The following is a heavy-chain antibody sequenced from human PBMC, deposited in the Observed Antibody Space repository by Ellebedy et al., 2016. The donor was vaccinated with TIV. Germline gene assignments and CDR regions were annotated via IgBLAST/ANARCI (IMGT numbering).Heavy chain of an antibody. J-gene: IGHJ4*02. CDR1: GFTFSNYW. CDR2: INPNGRST. Sequence: GGSLRLXXEVSGFTFSNYWMHWVRRAPGKGLVWVSCINPNGRSTTYADSVKGRFTVSRDDAKNTLFLQMNGLTAEDTAVYFCTRGPLDKIAIADDYWGQGTLVTVSS. CDR3: TRGPLDKIAIADDY. V-gene: IGHV3-74*03. D-gene: IGHD2-21*01.